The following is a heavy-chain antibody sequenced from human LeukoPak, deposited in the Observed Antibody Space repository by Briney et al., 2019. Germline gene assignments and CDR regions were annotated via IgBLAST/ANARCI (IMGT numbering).Heavy chain of an antibody. D-gene: IGHD6-19*01. Sequence: PGGSLRLSCAASGFTFSSYGMHWVRQAPGKRLEWVAVIWYDGSNKYYVDSVKGRFTISRDNSKNTLCLQMNSLRAEDTAVYFCARDGNIAVAGRPPANYFDYWGQGTLVTVSS. V-gene: IGHV3-33*01. J-gene: IGHJ4*02. CDR1: GFTFSSYG. CDR2: IWYDGSNK. CDR3: ARDGNIAVAGRPPANYFDY.